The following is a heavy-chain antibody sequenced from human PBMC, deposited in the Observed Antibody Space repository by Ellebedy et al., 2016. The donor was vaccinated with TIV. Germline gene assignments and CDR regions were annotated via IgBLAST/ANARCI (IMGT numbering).Heavy chain of an antibody. V-gene: IGHV3-30*18. CDR1: GFTFSSYG. Sequence: GGSLRLXXAASGFTFSSYGMHWVRQAPGKGLEWVAVISYDGSNKYYADSVKGRFTISRDNSKNTLYLQMTSLRAEDTAVYYCAKDHFDWLLYPGAFDIWGQGTMVTVSS. CDR2: ISYDGSNK. D-gene: IGHD3-9*01. CDR3: AKDHFDWLLYPGAFDI. J-gene: IGHJ3*02.